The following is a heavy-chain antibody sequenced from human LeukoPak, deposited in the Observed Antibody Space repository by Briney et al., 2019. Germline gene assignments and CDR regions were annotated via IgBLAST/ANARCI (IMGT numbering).Heavy chain of an antibody. Sequence: ASVKVSCKASGYTFTSYDINWVRQATGQGLEWMGWMNPNSGNTGYAQKFQGRVTITRNTSLSTAYMELSSLRSEDTAVYHCARARYCSSTSCYPDYWGQGTLVTVSS. D-gene: IGHD2-2*01. J-gene: IGHJ4*02. CDR3: ARARYCSSTSCYPDY. V-gene: IGHV1-8*03. CDR2: MNPNSGNT. CDR1: GYTFTSYD.